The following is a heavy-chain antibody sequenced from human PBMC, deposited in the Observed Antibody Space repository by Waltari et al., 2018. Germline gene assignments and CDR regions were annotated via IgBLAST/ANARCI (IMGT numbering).Heavy chain of an antibody. CDR3: ARAPGVAAAAYFDY. Sequence: QVQLQESGPGLVKPSETLSLTCAVSGYSIDRGYFWGWVRQPPGKGLEWIGTIFHAGFTYYTPSLKGRVSMSVDTSKNQFSLNLSSVTAADTAVYYCARAPGVAAAAYFDYWGQGILVTVSS. D-gene: IGHD6-13*01. J-gene: IGHJ4*02. V-gene: IGHV4-38-2*01. CDR2: IFHAGFT. CDR1: GYSIDRGYF.